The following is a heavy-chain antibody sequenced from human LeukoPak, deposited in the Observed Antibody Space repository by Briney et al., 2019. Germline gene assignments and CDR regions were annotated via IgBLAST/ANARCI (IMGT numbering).Heavy chain of an antibody. CDR1: GFTFSSYW. Sequence: PGGSLRLSCAASGFTFSSYWIHWVRQAPGKGRVWVSTVSSGDGITYYAGSVKGRFTFSRDNSHHTLYLQVSSLRAEDTAVYFCAKSVFHIMTDYYFALDVWGQGTTVTVSS. J-gene: IGHJ6*02. CDR3: AKSVFHIMTDYYFALDV. V-gene: IGHV3-23*01. CDR2: VSSGDGIT. D-gene: IGHD3-9*01.